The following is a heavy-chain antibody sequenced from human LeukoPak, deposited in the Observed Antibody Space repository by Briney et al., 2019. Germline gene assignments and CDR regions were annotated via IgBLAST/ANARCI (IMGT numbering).Heavy chain of an antibody. J-gene: IGHJ4*02. CDR1: GFPFSSYA. CDR3: AKEVGLSAAGTRGDFDY. V-gene: IGHV3-23*01. Sequence: GGSLRLSCAASGFPFSSYALSWVRQAPGKGLVCVSSISGSGGSTYYADSVKGRFTISRDNSKNTLYLQMSSLRAEDTALYYCAKEVGLSAAGTRGDFDYWGQGTLVTVSS. D-gene: IGHD6-13*01. CDR2: ISGSGGST.